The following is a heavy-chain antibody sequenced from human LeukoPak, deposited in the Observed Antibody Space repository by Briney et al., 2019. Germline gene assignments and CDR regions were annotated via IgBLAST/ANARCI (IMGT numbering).Heavy chain of an antibody. CDR2: IIPIFGTA. J-gene: IGHJ4*02. CDR1: GYTFTSYD. CDR3: ARDYDSSGYYSLLGY. D-gene: IGHD3-22*01. Sequence: SVKVSCKASGYTFTSYDINWVRQAPGQGLEWMGGIIPIFGTANYAQKFQGRVTITADESTSTAYMELSSLRSEDTAVYYCARDYDSSGYYSLLGYWGQGTLVTVSS. V-gene: IGHV1-69*13.